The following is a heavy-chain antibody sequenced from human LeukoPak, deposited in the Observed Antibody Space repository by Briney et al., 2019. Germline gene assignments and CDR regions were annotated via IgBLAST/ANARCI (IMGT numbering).Heavy chain of an antibody. Sequence: SETLSLTCTVSGGSISSYYWSWIRQPAGKGLEWIGRIYTSGSTNYNPSLKSRVTMSVDTSKNQFSLKLSSVTATDTAVYYCAREYYDSSGYYPEYYYFDYWGQGTLVTVSS. CDR2: IYTSGST. J-gene: IGHJ4*02. V-gene: IGHV4-4*07. D-gene: IGHD3-22*01. CDR3: AREYYDSSGYYPEYYYFDY. CDR1: GGSISSYY.